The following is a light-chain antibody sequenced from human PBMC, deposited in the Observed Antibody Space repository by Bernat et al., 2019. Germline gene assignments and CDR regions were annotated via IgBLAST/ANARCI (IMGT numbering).Light chain of an antibody. J-gene: IGLJ1*01. CDR2: EGT. CDR3: ISYEGTGIYV. Sequence: QPALTQPASVSGSPGQSITISCTGASSHIASYNHVSWYQQHPGKAPKLIIYEGTKRPSGVSTRFSGSKSGNRASLTISGLQAEDEAEYYCISYEGTGIYVFGPGTEATGL. CDR1: SSHIASYNH. V-gene: IGLV2-23*01.